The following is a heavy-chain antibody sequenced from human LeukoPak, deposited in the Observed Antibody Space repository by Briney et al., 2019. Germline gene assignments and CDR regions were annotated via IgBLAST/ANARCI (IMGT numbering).Heavy chain of an antibody. CDR1: GFIFTTYA. CDR2: IGSRGADT. J-gene: IGHJ4*02. Sequence: GGSLRLSCAASGFIFTTYAITWVRQAPGKGLEWVSAIGSRGADTYYADSVRGRFTISRDNSRNTMFLQMNSLRAEDTAVYYCAKNGGDSYGTGHFDYWGQGILVTVSS. CDR3: AKNGGDSYGTGHFDY. D-gene: IGHD5-18*01. V-gene: IGHV3-23*01.